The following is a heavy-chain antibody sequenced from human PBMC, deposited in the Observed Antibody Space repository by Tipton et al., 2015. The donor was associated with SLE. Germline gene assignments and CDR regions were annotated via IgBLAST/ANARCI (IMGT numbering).Heavy chain of an antibody. V-gene: IGHV4-59*12. CDR3: ARDQDDFWSSFDAFDI. J-gene: IGHJ3*02. CDR1: GGSISNYY. D-gene: IGHD3-3*01. Sequence: TLSLTCTVSGGSISNYYWSWIRQSPGKGLEWIGYINYSGSTNYNPSLKSRVTISVDMSKNQFSLKLTSVTAADTAIYYCARDQDDFWSSFDAFDIWGLGTMVTVSS. CDR2: INYSGST.